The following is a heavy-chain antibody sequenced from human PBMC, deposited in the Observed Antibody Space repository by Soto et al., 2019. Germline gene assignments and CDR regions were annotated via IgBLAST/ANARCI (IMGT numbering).Heavy chain of an antibody. Sequence: SETLSLTCTVSGGSISSYYWSWIRQPPGKGLEWIGYIYYSGSTNYNPSLKSRVTISVDTSKNQFSLKLSSVTAADTAVYYCARTAAAGMDVWGQGTTVTVSS. V-gene: IGHV4-59*01. J-gene: IGHJ6*02. CDR1: GGSISSYY. CDR2: IYYSGST. CDR3: ARTAAAGMDV. D-gene: IGHD6-13*01.